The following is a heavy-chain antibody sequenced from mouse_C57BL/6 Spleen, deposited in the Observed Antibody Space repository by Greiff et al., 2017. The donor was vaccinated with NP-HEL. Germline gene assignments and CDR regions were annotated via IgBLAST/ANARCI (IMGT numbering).Heavy chain of an antibody. Sequence: QVQLQQSGPELVKPGASVKISCKASGYAFSSSWMNWVKQRPGKGLEWIGRIYPGDGDTNYNGKFKGKATLTADKSSSTAYMQLSSLTSEDSAVYFCARRSDYYGSSYYAMDYWGQGTSVTVSS. J-gene: IGHJ4*01. V-gene: IGHV1-82*01. CDR3: ARRSDYYGSSYYAMDY. CDR1: GYAFSSSW. D-gene: IGHD1-1*01. CDR2: IYPGDGDT.